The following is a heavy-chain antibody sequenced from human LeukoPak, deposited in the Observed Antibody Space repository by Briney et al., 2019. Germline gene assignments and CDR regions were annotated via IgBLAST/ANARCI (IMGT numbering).Heavy chain of an antibody. J-gene: IGHJ4*02. V-gene: IGHV1-18*01. CDR1: GYTFTSYG. Sequence: ASVKVSCKASGYTFTSYGISWVRQAPGQGLEWMGWISAYNGNTIYAQKFQGRVTMTEDTSTDTAYMELSSLRSEDTAVYYCATVHSSGWYRFFDYWGQGTLVTVSS. CDR2: ISAYNGNT. CDR3: ATVHSSGWYRFFDY. D-gene: IGHD6-19*01.